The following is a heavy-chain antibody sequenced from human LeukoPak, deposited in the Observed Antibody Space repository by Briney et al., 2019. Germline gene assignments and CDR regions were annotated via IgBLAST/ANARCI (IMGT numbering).Heavy chain of an antibody. CDR2: ISTNGGGT. CDR3: ARYCSGVSCYSVYDY. J-gene: IGHJ4*02. V-gene: IGHV3-64*01. Sequence: GGSLRLSCAASGFTFSTYAMHWVRQTPGKGLEYVSAISTNGGGTYYANSVKGRFTISRDNSKNTLYLQMSSLRAEDMAVYYCARYCSGVSCYSVYDYWGQGTLVTVSS. D-gene: IGHD2-15*01. CDR1: GFTFSTYA.